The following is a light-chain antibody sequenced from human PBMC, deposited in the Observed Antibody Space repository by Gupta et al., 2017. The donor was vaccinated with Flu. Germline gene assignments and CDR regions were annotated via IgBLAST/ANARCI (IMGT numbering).Light chain of an antibody. Sequence: PSLSPGQGATPSCSASQSINLNYVAWFYLKTGQPPSLLIYSAASRGAGIPDRFSGGGCGTEFTPTISRREHEDFAVYYCQQHGSKRPYTFGQGTHVENK. J-gene: IGKJ2*01. CDR3: QQHGSKRPYT. CDR1: QSINLNY. CDR2: SAA. V-gene: IGKV3-20*01.